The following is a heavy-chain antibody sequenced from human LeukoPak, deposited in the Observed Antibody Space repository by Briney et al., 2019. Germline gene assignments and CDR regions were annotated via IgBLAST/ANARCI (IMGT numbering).Heavy chain of an antibody. CDR3: ARETSQKGAHYMDV. V-gene: IGHV4-38-2*02. CDR2: ISHGATT. Sequence: SETLSLTCTVSGHSISSPYYWAWIRQPPGKGLEWIGSISHGATTYYKPSLKSRLTISIDVSKNHFSLELTSVTATDTAVYYCARETSQKGAHYMDVWGKGTTVTISS. CDR1: GHSISSPYY. J-gene: IGHJ6*03. D-gene: IGHD3-16*01.